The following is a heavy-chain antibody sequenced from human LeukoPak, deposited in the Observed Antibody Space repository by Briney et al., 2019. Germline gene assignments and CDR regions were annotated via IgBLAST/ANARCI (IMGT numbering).Heavy chain of an antibody. CDR3: AKDTNTAMPIDAFDI. CDR2: ISGSGGST. V-gene: IGHV3-23*01. Sequence: GGSLRLSCAASGFTFSGYAMSWVRQAPGKGLEWVSAISGSGGSTYYADSVNGRFTISRYNSKNTLYLQMNSLRAEDTAVYYCAKDTNTAMPIDAFDIWGQGTMVTVSS. J-gene: IGHJ3*02. D-gene: IGHD5-18*01. CDR1: GFTFSGYA.